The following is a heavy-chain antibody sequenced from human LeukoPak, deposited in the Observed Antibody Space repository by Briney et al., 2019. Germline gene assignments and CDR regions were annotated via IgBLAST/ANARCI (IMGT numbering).Heavy chain of an antibody. CDR2: IKQDGSEK. V-gene: IGHV3-7*01. Sequence: GGSLRLSCAASGFTFSSYWMSWVRQAPGKGLEWVANIKQDGSEKYYVDSVKGRFTISRDNAKNSLYLQMNSLRAEDTAVYYCARDRRCSGGSCWVDYWGQGTLVTVSS. CDR3: ARDRRCSGGSCWVDY. J-gene: IGHJ4*02. CDR1: GFTFSSYW. D-gene: IGHD2-15*01.